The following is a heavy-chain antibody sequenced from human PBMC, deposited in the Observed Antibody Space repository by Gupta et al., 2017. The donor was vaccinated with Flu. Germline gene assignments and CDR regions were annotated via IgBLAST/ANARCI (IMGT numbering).Heavy chain of an antibody. CDR2: ISGSGGST. V-gene: IGHV3-23*01. D-gene: IGHD3-3*01. CDR1: GFTFSSYA. J-gene: IGHJ4*02. Sequence: EVQLLESGGGLVQPGGSLRLSCAASGFTFSSYAMSWVRQAPGKGLEWVSAISGSGGSTYYADSVKGRFTISRDNSKNTLYLQMNSLRAEDTXVXYCATRPDTNYDFWSDSDYWGQGTLVTVSS. CDR3: ATRPDTNYDFWSDSDY.